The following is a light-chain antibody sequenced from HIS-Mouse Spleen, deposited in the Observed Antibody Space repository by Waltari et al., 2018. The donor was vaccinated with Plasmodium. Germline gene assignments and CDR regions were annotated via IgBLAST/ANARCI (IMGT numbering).Light chain of an antibody. CDR1: AFPKKT. J-gene: IGLJ3*02. CDR3: YSTDSSGNHRV. V-gene: IGLV3-10*01. Sequence: SYELTQPPSVSVSPGQTARITGSGGAFPKKTAYWYQQKSGQAPVLVIYEDSKRPSGIPERFSGSSSGTMATLTISGAQVEDEADYYCYSTDSSGNHRVFGGGTKLTVL. CDR2: EDS.